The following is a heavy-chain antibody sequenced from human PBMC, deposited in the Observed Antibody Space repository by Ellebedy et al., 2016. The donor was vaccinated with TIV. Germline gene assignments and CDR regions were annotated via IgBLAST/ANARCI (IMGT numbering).Heavy chain of an antibody. CDR3: ARLWTGASTHLDY. Sequence: MPSETLSLTCTVSGGSMTNYYWSWIRQPPGKGLEWDGNIYYSGSTNYNTSLKSQVTRTGDPSKDQFSLKLHSMTAADTALYYCARLWTGASTHLDYWGQGTLVTVSS. CDR2: IYYSGST. V-gene: IGHV4-59*08. D-gene: IGHD1-1*01. CDR1: GGSMTNYY. J-gene: IGHJ4*02.